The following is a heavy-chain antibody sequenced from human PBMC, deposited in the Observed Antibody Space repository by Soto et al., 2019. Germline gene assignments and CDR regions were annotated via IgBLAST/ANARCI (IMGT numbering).Heavy chain of an antibody. CDR1: GGSISRCY. D-gene: IGHD2-8*01. CDR3: ARDRSTYGGGGTGEVKENWFDP. Sequence: PSETLSLTCSVSGGSISRCYWSWIRQPPGKGLEWIGYAYYSGDTGYNPSLQSRVTMAVDTSKNQVSLKLTSVTADTAVYYCARDRSTYGGGGTGEVKENWFDPWGQGALVTVSS. CDR2: AYYSGDT. V-gene: IGHV4-59*01. J-gene: IGHJ5*02.